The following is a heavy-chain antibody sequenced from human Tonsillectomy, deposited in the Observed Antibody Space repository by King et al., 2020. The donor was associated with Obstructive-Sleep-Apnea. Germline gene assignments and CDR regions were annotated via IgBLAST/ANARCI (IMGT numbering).Heavy chain of an antibody. D-gene: IGHD3-16*01. CDR2: AGYKVSTYTT. J-gene: IGHJ3*02. V-gene: IGHV3-72*01. Sequence: VQLVESGGGLVQPGGSQRLSCVASVVTFSDHRMDWVRQAPGKGLEWIGCAGYKVSTYTTQNAASVQGRFTVSRDESKNSLYLQMNSLKTEDTAVYYCVRDSRTFAFDIWGQGTMVTVSS. CDR1: VVTFSDHR. CDR3: VRDSRTFAFDI.